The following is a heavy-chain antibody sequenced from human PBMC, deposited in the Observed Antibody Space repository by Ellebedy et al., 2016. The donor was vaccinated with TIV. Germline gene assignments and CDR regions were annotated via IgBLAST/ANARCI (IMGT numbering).Heavy chain of an antibody. CDR1: GFTFSNYW. J-gene: IGHJ4*02. D-gene: IGHD6-19*01. V-gene: IGHV3-74*03. Sequence: GGSLRLXCAASGFTFSNYWMHWVRQAPGKGLVWVSRISSEGSTTTYADSARGRFTISRDNAKNTLYLQMNSLRAEDTAVYYCARGDGSSGWYFDYWGQGTLVTVSS. CDR3: ARGDGSSGWYFDY. CDR2: ISSEGSTT.